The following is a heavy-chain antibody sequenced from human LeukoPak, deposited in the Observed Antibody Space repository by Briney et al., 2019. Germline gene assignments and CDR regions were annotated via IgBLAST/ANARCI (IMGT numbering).Heavy chain of an antibody. CDR2: IYHSGST. CDR1: GGSISSSNW. Sequence: SGTLSLTCAVSGGSISSSNWWSWVRQPPGKGLEWIGEIYHSGSTNYNPSLKSRVTISVDKSKNQFSLKLSSVTAADTAVYYCASIYYYGSGSFTVNDYWGQGTLVTASS. J-gene: IGHJ4*02. V-gene: IGHV4-4*02. D-gene: IGHD3-10*01. CDR3: ASIYYYGSGSFTVNDY.